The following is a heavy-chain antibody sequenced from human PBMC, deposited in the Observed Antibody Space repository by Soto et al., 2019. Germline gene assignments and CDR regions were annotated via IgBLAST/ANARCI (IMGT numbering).Heavy chain of an antibody. D-gene: IGHD6-19*01. CDR1: GFTFSDYA. V-gene: IGHV3-30*18. CDR3: AKGGRQSLVTSDFNY. Sequence: GGSLRLSCAASGFTFSDYAMPWVRQAPGKGLEWVAVVSHDGRNTHYADSVKGRFTNSRDSSKNTVSLEMTSLRAEDTAVYYCAKGGRQSLVTSDFNYWGQGALVTLSS. J-gene: IGHJ4*02. CDR2: VSHDGRNT.